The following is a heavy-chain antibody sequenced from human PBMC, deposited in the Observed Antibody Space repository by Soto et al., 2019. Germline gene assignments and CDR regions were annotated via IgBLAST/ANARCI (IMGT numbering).Heavy chain of an antibody. CDR3: ARDLFGIAAAGTYPDYYYYGMDV. V-gene: IGHV1-69*12. D-gene: IGHD6-13*01. CDR2: IIPIFGTA. Sequence: QVQLVQSGAEVKKPGSSVKVSCKASGGTFSSYAISWVRQAPGQGLEWMGGIIPIFGTANYAQKFQGRVTITADESTSTXXMXLXXLRSEDTAVYYGARDLFGIAAAGTYPDYYYYGMDVWGQGTTVTVSS. CDR1: GGTFSSYA. J-gene: IGHJ6*02.